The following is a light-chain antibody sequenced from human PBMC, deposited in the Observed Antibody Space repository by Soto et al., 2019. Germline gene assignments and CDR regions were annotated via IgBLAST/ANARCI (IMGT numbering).Light chain of an antibody. CDR2: AAS. CDR1: QSNSSY. Sequence: DIQMTQSPSSLSASVGDRVTITCRASQSNSSYLNWYQQKPGKAPKLLIYAASSLQSGVPSRFSGSGSGTDFTLTISSLQLEDFATYYCRQSYSTPRTFGQGTKVEIK. CDR3: RQSYSTPRT. J-gene: IGKJ1*01. V-gene: IGKV1-39*01.